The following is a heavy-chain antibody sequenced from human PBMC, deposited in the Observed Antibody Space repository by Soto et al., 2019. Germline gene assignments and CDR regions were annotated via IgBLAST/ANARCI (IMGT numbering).Heavy chain of an antibody. CDR3: ARAGNHYYYYYMDV. CDR1: GGSFSGYY. J-gene: IGHJ6*03. CDR2: INHSGST. Sequence: QVQLQQWGAGLLKPSETLSLTCAVYGGSFSGYYWSWIRQPPGKGLEWIGEINHSGSTNYNPSLKSRVTISVDTSKNQFSLKLSSVTAADTAVYSCARAGNHYYYYYMDVWGKGTTVTVSS. D-gene: IGHD1-1*01. V-gene: IGHV4-34*01.